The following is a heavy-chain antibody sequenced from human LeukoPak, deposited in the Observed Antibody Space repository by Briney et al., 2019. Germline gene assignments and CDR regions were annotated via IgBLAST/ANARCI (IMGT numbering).Heavy chain of an antibody. CDR2: IYYSGST. CDR1: GGSISSYY. D-gene: IGHD6-6*01. J-gene: IGHJ6*03. Sequence: SETLSLTCTVSGGSISSYYWSWIRQPPGKGLEWIGYIYYSGSTNYNPSLKSRVTISVDTSKNQFSLKLSSVTAADTAVYYCAREKAARPVHYYYYMDVWGKGTTVTVSS. CDR3: AREKAARPVHYYYYMDV. V-gene: IGHV4-59*01.